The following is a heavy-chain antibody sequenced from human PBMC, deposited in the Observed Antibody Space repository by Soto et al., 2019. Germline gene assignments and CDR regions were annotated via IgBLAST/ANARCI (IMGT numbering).Heavy chain of an antibody. CDR2: ISYDGSNK. CDR3: AKDFLVPRIVATIARSHFDY. CDR1: GFTFSSYG. Sequence: GGSLRLSCAASGFTFSSYGMHWVRQAPGKGLEWVAVISYDGSNKYYADSVKGRFTISRDNSKNTLYLQMNSLRAEDTAVYYCAKDFLVPRIVATIARSHFDYWGQRTLVTVSS. J-gene: IGHJ4*02. D-gene: IGHD5-12*01. V-gene: IGHV3-30*18.